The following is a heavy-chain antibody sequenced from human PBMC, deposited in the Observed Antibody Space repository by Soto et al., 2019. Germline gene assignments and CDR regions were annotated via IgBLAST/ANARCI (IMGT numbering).Heavy chain of an antibody. V-gene: IGHV3-30*18. CDR2: ISNTGSSA. CDR3: AKTITTVRTSSRPGGSRGRGALLDH. D-gene: IGHD2-15*01. Sequence: QVQLVESGGGVVQPGRSLRLSCAASGFTFSVFGMHWVRPAPGKGLEWVAVISNTGSSAHYADSVRGRFTISRDNGENTLSLLMSSVRPEDTAVYYCAKTITTVRTSSRPGGSRGRGALLDHWGQGTLVAVSS. CDR1: GFTFSVFG. J-gene: IGHJ4*02.